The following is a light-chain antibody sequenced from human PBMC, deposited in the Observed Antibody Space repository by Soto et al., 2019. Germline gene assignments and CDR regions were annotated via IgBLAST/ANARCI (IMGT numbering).Light chain of an antibody. CDR2: EVS. V-gene: IGLV2-14*01. J-gene: IGLJ1*01. CDR1: SSDVGGYNY. Sequence: QSAVTQPASVSGSPGQSVTISCTGTSSDVGGYNYVSWYQQHPGKAPKLMIYEVSNRPSGVSNRFSGSKSGNTASLTISGLQAEDEADYYCSSYTSSSTRVFGTGTKVTVL. CDR3: SSYTSSSTRV.